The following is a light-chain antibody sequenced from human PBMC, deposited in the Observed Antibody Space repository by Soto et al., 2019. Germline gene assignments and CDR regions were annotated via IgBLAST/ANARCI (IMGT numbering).Light chain of an antibody. CDR3: QQADTFPIT. V-gene: IGKV1-12*01. CDR1: QGISRS. CDR2: SAS. Sequence: DIQMTQSPPTLSASVGDRVTVTCQASQGISRSLAWYQQKPGKAPKLLIYSASSLQSGVPSRFSGSGFGTDFTLTISSLQPEDFATYYCQQADTFPITFGQGTRLEI. J-gene: IGKJ5*01.